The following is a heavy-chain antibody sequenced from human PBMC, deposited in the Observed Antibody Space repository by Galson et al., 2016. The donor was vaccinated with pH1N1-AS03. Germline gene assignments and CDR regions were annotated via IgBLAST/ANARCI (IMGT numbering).Heavy chain of an antibody. CDR2: ISGNGFST. CDR1: GFTFSSYA. J-gene: IGHJ4*02. CDR3: ARGPVSYANYWFPPPDY. V-gene: IGHV3-64*01. D-gene: IGHD4/OR15-4a*01. Sequence: VGGFTFSSYAMFWVRQAPGKGLEYVSAISGNGFSTYYANSVKDRFTVSRDNSKNTLYLQMGSLRVEDMAVYYCARGPVSYANYWFPPPDYWGQGTLVTVSS.